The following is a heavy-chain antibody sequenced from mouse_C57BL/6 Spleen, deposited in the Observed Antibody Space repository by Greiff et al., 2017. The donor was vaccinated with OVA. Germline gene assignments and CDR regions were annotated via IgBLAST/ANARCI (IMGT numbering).Heavy chain of an antibody. Sequence: QVQLQQSGAELVRPGASVTLSCKASGYTFTDYEMHWWTQTPVHGLEWIGAIDPETGGTAYNQKFKGKAILTADKSSSTAYMELRSLTSEDSAVYYCTRFVYDRQSGYWGQVTTLTVSS. V-gene: IGHV1-15*01. D-gene: IGHD2-12*01. CDR1: GYTFTDYE. CDR3: TRFVYDRQSGY. CDR2: IDPETGGT. J-gene: IGHJ2*01.